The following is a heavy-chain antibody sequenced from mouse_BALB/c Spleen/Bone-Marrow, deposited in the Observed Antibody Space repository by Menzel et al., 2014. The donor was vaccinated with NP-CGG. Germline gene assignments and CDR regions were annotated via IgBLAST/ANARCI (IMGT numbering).Heavy chain of an antibody. D-gene: IGHD2-2*01. V-gene: IGHV1-14*01. CDR1: GYTFTSYV. CDR3: ARSLYGYYWCFDV. CDR2: INPYNDDT. J-gene: IGHJ1*01. Sequence: VQLKQSGPELVKPGASVKMSCKASGYTFTSYVVHWVKQKPGQGLEWIGNINPYNDDTMYNEKFKGKATLTSDKSSSTAYMELSSLPSEDSAVYYCARSLYGYYWCFDVWGAGTPVTVSS.